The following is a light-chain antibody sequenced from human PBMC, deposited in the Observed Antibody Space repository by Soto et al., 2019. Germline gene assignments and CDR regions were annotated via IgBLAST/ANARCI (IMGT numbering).Light chain of an antibody. Sequence: QSALTQPASVSGSPGQSITISCTGTSSDVGGYNYVSWYQQHPGKAPKLMIYEVSNRPSGVPDRFSGSKSGNTASLTISGLQAEDEADYYCSLYTSSSTFEVFGTGTKVTVL. CDR1: SSDVGGYNY. CDR3: SLYTSSSTFEV. J-gene: IGLJ1*01. CDR2: EVS. V-gene: IGLV2-14*01.